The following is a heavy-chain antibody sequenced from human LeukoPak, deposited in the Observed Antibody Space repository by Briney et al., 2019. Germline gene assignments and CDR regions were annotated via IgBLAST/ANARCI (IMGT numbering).Heavy chain of an antibody. V-gene: IGHV3-23*01. CDR3: AKGRHSSSWYLDAFDI. Sequence: GGALRLSCAASGFTFSTYWRSWVRQAPGKGLEWVSAISGSGAYTYYAASVKGRFTISRDNSKNTLYVQMNSLRAGDTAVYYCAKGRHSSSWYLDAFDIWGQGTMVTASS. CDR2: ISGSGAYT. D-gene: IGHD6-13*01. J-gene: IGHJ3*02. CDR1: GFTFSTYW.